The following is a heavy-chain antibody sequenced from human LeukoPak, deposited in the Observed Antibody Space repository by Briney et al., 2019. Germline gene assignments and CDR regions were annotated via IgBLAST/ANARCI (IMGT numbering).Heavy chain of an antibody. CDR2: ISISGRTI. CDR3: AREPHDSSGYPTG. D-gene: IGHD3-22*01. CDR1: GFTFSSYD. V-gene: IGHV3-48*03. J-gene: IGHJ3*01. Sequence: GGSLRLSCAASGFTFSSYDMNWVRQAPGKGLEWVSYISISGRTIYYADSVKGRFTISRDNAKNSLYLQMNSLRVEDTAVYYCAREPHDSSGYPTGWGQGTIVTVSS.